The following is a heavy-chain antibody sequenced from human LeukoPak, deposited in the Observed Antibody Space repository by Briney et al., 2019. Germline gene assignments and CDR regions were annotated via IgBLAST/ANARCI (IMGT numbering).Heavy chain of an antibody. D-gene: IGHD2-15*01. V-gene: IGHV4-59*11. CDR1: GFTFSDHY. J-gene: IGHJ5*02. CDR2: IYYSGST. CDR3: ASAEVVVAATHRWFDP. Sequence: TSGGSLRLSCAASGFTFSDHYMDWVRQAPGKGLEWIGYIYYSGSTNYNPSLKSRVTISVDTSKNQFSLKLSSVTAADTAVYYCASAEVVVAATHRWFDPWGQGTLVTVSS.